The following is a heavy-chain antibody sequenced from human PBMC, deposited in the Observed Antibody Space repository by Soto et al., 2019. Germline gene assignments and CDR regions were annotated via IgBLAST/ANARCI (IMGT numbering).Heavy chain of an antibody. CDR2: IIPMFGTA. V-gene: IGHV1-69*01. J-gene: IGHJ6*02. CDR3: ARDPQPSVLTGGIAGYHGLDV. CDR1: GGTFSSYL. Sequence: QVQLVQSGAEVQKPGSSVKVSCKASGGTFSSYLISWVRQAPGQGLEWMGGIIPMFGTANYAQKFQGRVTITADESTSTAYMELSSLRSEDTALYYCARDPQPSVLTGGIAGYHGLDVWGQGTTVTVAS. D-gene: IGHD2-15*01.